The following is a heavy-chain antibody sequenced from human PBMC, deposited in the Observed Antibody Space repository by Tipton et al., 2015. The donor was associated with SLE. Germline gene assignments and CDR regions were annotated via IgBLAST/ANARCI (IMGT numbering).Heavy chain of an antibody. CDR3: ARGFFHDYWSAEQGRKSFYFDN. CDR2: VCNSVST. J-gene: IGHJ4*02. CDR1: GASVSSFC. Sequence: TLSLTCTVSGASVSSFCWNWIRQSPGKGLEWIACVCNSVSTNYDPSLKSRGTISVDTVKTQVSLKLTSVTAADTAMYFCARGFFHDYWSAEQGRKSFYFDNWGQGALVTVSS. V-gene: IGHV4-59*02. D-gene: IGHD3-3*01.